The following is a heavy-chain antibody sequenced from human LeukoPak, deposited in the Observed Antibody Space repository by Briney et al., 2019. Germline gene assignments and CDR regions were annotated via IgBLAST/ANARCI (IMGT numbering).Heavy chain of an antibody. CDR2: IIPIFGTA. CDR1: GGTFSSYA. V-gene: IGHV1-69*13. J-gene: IGHJ4*02. CDR3: ARERRVGRFLDSAYYFDY. D-gene: IGHD3/OR15-3a*01. Sequence: ASVKVSCKASGGTFSSYATSWVRQAPGQGLEWMGGIIPIFGTANYAQKFQGRVTITADESTSTAYMELSSLRSEDTAVYYCARERRVGRFLDSAYYFDYWGQGTLVTVSS.